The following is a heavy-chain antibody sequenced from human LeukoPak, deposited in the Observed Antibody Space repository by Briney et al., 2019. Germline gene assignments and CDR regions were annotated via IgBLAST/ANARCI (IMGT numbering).Heavy chain of an antibody. J-gene: IGHJ6*02. CDR1: GYTFTSYA. D-gene: IGHD6-25*01. V-gene: IGHV7-4-1*02. CDR3: ARDPIGYYYYYYGMDV. Sequence: ASVKVSCKASGYTFTSYAMNWVRQAPGQGLEWMGWINTNTGNPTYAQGFTGRFVFSLDTSASTAYLQISSLKAEDTAVYYCARDPIGYYYYYYGMDVWGQGTTVTVSS. CDR2: INTNTGNP.